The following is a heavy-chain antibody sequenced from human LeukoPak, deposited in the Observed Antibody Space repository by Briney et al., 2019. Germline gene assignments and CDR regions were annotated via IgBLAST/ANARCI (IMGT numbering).Heavy chain of an antibody. CDR2: ISDIGSI. J-gene: IGHJ6*02. V-gene: IGHV4-59*12. Sequence: SETLSLTCTVSGGSISSYYWSWIRQPPGKGLEWIAYISDIGSINYNPSLKSRVTISVDASKNQFSLKLSSVTAADTAVYCCASITAVTTPDYYYYGMDVWGQGTTVTVSS. CDR1: GGSISSYY. D-gene: IGHD4-17*01. CDR3: ASITAVTTPDYYYYGMDV.